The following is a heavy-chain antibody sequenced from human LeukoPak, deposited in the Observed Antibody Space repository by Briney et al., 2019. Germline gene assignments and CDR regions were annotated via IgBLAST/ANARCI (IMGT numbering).Heavy chain of an antibody. Sequence: ASVKVSCKVSGYTLTELSMHWVRQAPGKGLEWMGGFDPEVGETIYAQKFQGRVTMTEDTSTDTAYMELSSLRSEDTAVYYCATVPADTSYYYYYMDVWGKGTTVTVSS. CDR1: GYTLTELS. CDR3: ATVPADTSYYYYYMDV. J-gene: IGHJ6*03. CDR2: FDPEVGET. D-gene: IGHD2-2*01. V-gene: IGHV1-24*01.